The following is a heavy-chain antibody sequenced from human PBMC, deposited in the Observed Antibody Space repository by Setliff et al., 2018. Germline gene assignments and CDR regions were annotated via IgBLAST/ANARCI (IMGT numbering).Heavy chain of an antibody. J-gene: IGHJ3*02. CDR1: GGSISSSSYY. Sequence: SETLSLTCTVSGGSISSSSYYWGWIRQPPGKGLEWIGSIYYSGSTYYNPSLKSRVTISVDTSKNQFSLKLSSVTAADTAVYYCARDPIPVTYYYDSSGYSGAFDIWGQGAMVTV. CDR3: ARDPIPVTYYYDSSGYSGAFDI. V-gene: IGHV4-39*07. D-gene: IGHD3-22*01. CDR2: IYYSGST.